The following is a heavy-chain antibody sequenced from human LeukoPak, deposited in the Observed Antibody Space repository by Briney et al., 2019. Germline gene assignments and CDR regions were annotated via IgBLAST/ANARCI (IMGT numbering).Heavy chain of an antibody. CDR2: IKEDGSKR. CDR3: TTLYYYDSSY. D-gene: IGHD3-22*01. Sequence: PGGSLRLSCAASGFSFSNYWMNWVRRAPGKGLEWLANIKEDGSKRYYLDSVKGRFTISRDDSKNTLYLQMNSLKTEDTAVYYCTTLYYYDSSYWGQGTLVTVSS. CDR1: GFSFSNYW. V-gene: IGHV3-7*03. J-gene: IGHJ4*02.